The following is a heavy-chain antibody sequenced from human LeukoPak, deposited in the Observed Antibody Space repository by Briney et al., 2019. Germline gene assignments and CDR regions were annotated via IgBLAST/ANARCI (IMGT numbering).Heavy chain of an antibody. CDR2: INPNSGGT. CDR3: AREYVVVPADAFDI. CDR1: GYTFTGYY. V-gene: IGHV1-2*04. J-gene: IGHJ3*02. Sequence: ASVKVSCKASGYTFTGYYMHWVRQAPGQGLEWMGWINPNSGGTNYAQKFQGWVTMTRDTSISTAYMELSRLRSDDTAVYYCAREYVVVPADAFDIWGQGTMVTVSS. D-gene: IGHD2-2*01.